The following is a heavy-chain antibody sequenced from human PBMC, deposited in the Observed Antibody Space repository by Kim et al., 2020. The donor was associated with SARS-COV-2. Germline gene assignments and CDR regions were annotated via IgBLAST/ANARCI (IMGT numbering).Heavy chain of an antibody. CDR3: ARGREDDFWSGYSIDY. V-gene: IGHV3-33*01. D-gene: IGHD3-3*01. CDR2: IWYDGSNK. J-gene: IGHJ4*02. Sequence: GGSLRLSCAASGFTFSSYGMHWVRQAPGKGLEWVAVIWYDGSNKYYADSVKGRFTISRDNSKNTLYLQMNSLRAEDTAVYYCARGREDDFWSGYSIDYWGQGTLVTVSS. CDR1: GFTFSSYG.